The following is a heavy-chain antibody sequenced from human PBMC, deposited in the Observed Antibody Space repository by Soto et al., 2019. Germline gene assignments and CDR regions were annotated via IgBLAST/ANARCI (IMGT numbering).Heavy chain of an antibody. Sequence: QLQLQESGSGLVKPSQTLSLTCAVSGGSISSGGYSWSWIRQPPGKGLEWIGYIYHSGSTYYNPSRKSRVTISVDRSKYQFSLKLSSVTAAEMAVYYCAGGIAARPLGYWGQGTLVTVSS. J-gene: IGHJ4*02. CDR2: IYHSGST. CDR3: AGGIAARPLGY. D-gene: IGHD6-6*01. V-gene: IGHV4-30-2*01. CDR1: GGSISSGGYS.